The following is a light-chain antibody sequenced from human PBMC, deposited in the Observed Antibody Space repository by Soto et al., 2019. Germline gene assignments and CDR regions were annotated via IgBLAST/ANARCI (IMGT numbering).Light chain of an antibody. J-gene: IGKJ1*01. CDR2: KAS. CDR3: QHYNSYSEA. V-gene: IGKV1-5*03. CDR1: QSISSW. Sequence: DIQMTQSPSTLSASVGDRVTITCRASQSISSWLAWYQQKPGKDPKLLIYKASTLKSGVPSRFSGSGSGTEFTLTISSLQPDDFATYDCQHYNSYSEAFGQGTKVDI.